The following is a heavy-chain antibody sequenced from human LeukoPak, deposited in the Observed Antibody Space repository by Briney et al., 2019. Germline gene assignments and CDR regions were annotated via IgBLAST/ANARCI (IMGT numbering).Heavy chain of an antibody. D-gene: IGHD3-9*01. CDR2: ISGSGSST. Sequence: GGSLRLSCAASGFTFSSYAMSWVRQAPGQGLEWVSTISGSGSSTYYADSVKGRFTISRDNSKNTLYLQMNSLRAEDTAVYYCAKIDTRYFDYWGQGTLVTVSS. CDR1: GFTFSSYA. J-gene: IGHJ4*02. V-gene: IGHV3-23*01. CDR3: AKIDTRYFDY.